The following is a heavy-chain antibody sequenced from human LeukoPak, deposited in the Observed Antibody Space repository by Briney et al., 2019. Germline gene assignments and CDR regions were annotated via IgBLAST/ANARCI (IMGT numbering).Heavy chain of an antibody. CDR2: ISYDGSNK. V-gene: IGHV3-30*18. CDR3: AKEGNIVASNHPRDYFDY. J-gene: IGHJ4*02. Sequence: GGSLRLSCAASGFTFSSYGMHWVRQAPGKGLEWVAVISYDGSNKYYADSVKGRFTISRDNSKNTLYLQMNSLRAEDTAVYYCAKEGNIVASNHPRDYFDYWGQGTLVTASS. D-gene: IGHD5-12*01. CDR1: GFTFSSYG.